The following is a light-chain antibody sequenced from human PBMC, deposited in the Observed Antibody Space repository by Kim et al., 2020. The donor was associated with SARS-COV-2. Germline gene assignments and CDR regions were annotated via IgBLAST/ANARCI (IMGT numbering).Light chain of an antibody. CDR3: QEYDDSPPWT. CDR1: QSDSSIY. V-gene: IGKV3-20*01. J-gene: IGKJ1*01. Sequence: PGERATLSCRARQSDSSIYLAWYQQKPGQAPRLLIYATSTRATGIPDRFSGSGSGTDFTLTISRLEPEDFAVYYCQEYDDSPPWTFGQGTKVEIK. CDR2: ATS.